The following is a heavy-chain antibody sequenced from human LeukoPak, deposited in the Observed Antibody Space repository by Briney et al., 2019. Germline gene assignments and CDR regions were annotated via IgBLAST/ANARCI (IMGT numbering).Heavy chain of an antibody. Sequence: GGSLRLSCAASGSTFDDYAMHWVRQAPGKGLQWVASISWNSRVTGYAASVKGRFTISRDNSKNTLYLQMGSLRAEDMAVYYCASSPPSYYSSGYYGYPDYWGQGTLVTVSS. CDR2: ISWNSRVT. J-gene: IGHJ4*02. CDR1: GSTFDDYA. CDR3: ASSPPSYYSSGYYGYPDY. D-gene: IGHD3-22*01. V-gene: IGHV3-9*03.